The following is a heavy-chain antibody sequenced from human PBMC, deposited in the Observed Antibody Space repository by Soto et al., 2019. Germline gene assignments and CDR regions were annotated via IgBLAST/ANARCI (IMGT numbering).Heavy chain of an antibody. Sequence: QVQLVESGGGVVQPGRSLRLSCAVSGFTFSSYAMHWVRQAPGKGLEWVAVISYDGSNKYYADSVKGRFTISRDNSKNTLYLQMNSLRAEDTAVYYCARGEYSSGWYSPFQHWGQGTLVTVSS. D-gene: IGHD6-19*01. CDR2: ISYDGSNK. J-gene: IGHJ1*01. V-gene: IGHV3-30-3*01. CDR3: ARGEYSSGWYSPFQH. CDR1: GFTFSSYA.